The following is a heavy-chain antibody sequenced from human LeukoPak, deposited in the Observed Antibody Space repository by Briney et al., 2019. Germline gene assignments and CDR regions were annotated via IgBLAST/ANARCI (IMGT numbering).Heavy chain of an antibody. J-gene: IGHJ4*02. D-gene: IGHD2/OR15-2a*01. Sequence: PSETLSLTCTVSGGSISGDYWSWIRQSPGKELVLIGYIYFPGHTNYKPSLRSRVTISGDTSKNVFSLTLNSVTAADTAIYYCARQGGTYFPHFDVWGPGTLVTVSS. V-gene: IGHV4-59*08. CDR2: IYFPGHT. CDR3: ARQGGTYFPHFDV. CDR1: GGSISGDY.